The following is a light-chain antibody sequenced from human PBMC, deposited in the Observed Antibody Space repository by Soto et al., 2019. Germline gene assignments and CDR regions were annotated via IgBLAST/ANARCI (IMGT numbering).Light chain of an antibody. J-gene: IGLJ1*01. CDR1: SSDVGGYNY. V-gene: IGLV2-14*01. CDR2: EVS. CDR3: SSYTSSSPLYV. Sequence: QSALTQPASVSGSPGQSITISCTGTSSDVGGYNYVSWYQQHPGKAPKLMIYEVSNRPSGLSTRFSGSKSGNPASLTISGLQAEDEADYYCSSYTSSSPLYVFGTVTKVTVL.